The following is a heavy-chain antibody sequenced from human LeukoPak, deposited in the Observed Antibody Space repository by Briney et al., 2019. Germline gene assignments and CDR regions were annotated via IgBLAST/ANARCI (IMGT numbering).Heavy chain of an antibody. CDR2: ISGSGGST. CDR1: GFTFSSYG. J-gene: IGHJ4*02. CDR3: ARDNYDSSGLFDY. V-gene: IGHV3-23*01. Sequence: PGGSLRLSCAASGFTFSSYGMSWVRQAPGKGLEWVSAISGSGGSTYYADSVKGRFTISRDNSKNTLYLQMGSLRAGGMAVYYCARDNYDSSGLFDYWGQGTLVTVSS. D-gene: IGHD3-22*01.